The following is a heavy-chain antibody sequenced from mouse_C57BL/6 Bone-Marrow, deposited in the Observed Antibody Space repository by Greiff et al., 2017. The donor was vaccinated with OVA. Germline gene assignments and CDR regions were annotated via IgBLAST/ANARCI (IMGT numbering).Heavy chain of an antibody. J-gene: IGHJ2*01. V-gene: IGHV1-61*01. D-gene: IGHD2-3*01. CDR2: IYPSDSET. CDR3: ASSDGYSDY. Sequence: QVQLQQPGAELVRPGSSVKLSCKASGYAFNSYWMDWVKQRPGKGLEWIGNIYPSDSETHYNKKFKDKDTLTVDKSSSTAYMQLSSLTSEDSAVYYCASSDGYSDYWGQGTTLTVSS. CDR1: GYAFNSYW.